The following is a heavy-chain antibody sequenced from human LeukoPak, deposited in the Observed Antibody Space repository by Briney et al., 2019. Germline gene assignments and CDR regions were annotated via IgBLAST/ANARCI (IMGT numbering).Heavy chain of an antibody. Sequence: PGGSLRLSCAASGFTVSSNYMSRVRQAPGKGLEWVSVIYSGGSTYYADSVKGRFTISRDNAKNSLYLQMNSLRAEDTAVYYCARGSYSSSSPVAYWGQGTLVTVSS. CDR1: GFTVSSNY. CDR3: ARGSYSSSSPVAY. J-gene: IGHJ4*02. V-gene: IGHV3-53*01. D-gene: IGHD6-13*01. CDR2: IYSGGST.